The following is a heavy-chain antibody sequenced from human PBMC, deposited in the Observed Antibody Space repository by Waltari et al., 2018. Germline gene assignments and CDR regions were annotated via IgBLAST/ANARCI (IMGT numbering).Heavy chain of an antibody. CDR1: GYSISSGYY. D-gene: IGHD2-15*01. J-gene: IGHJ3*02. V-gene: IGHV4-38-2*01. Sequence: QVQLQESGPGLVKPSETLSLTCAVSGYSISSGYYWGWIRQPPGKGLEWIGSIYHSGSTYYNPALKSRVTISVDTSKNQFSLKLSSVTAADTAVYYCARLEVYGWGYCSGGSCDFDAFDIWGQGTMVTVSS. CDR2: IYHSGST. CDR3: ARLEVYGWGYCSGGSCDFDAFDI.